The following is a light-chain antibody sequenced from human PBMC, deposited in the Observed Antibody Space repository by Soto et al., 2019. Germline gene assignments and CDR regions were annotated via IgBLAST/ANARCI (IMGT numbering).Light chain of an antibody. CDR2: DVS. CDR1: TRALGGYTY. V-gene: IGLV2-14*01. Sequence: QSALTQPASVSGSPGQSIPIPSTGTTRALGGYTYVSWYQQHPGKAPKLMIYDVSNRPSGVSNRFSGSKSGNTASLTISGLQAEDEADYYCSSYTSSSTLEVFGTGTKVTVL. CDR3: SSYTSSSTLEV. J-gene: IGLJ1*01.